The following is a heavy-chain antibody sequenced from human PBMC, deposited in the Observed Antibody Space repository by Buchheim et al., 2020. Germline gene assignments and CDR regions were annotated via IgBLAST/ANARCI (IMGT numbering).Heavy chain of an antibody. J-gene: IGHJ6*02. CDR3: AKKISLALVEYYYGMDV. CDR2: ISGSGGST. D-gene: IGHD1-26*01. CDR1: GFTFSSYA. Sequence: EVQLLESGGGLVQPGGSLRLSCAASGFTFSSYAMSWVRQAPGKGLEWVSAISGSGGSTYYADYVKGRFTISRDNSKNTLYLQMNSLRAEDTAVYYCAKKISLALVEYYYGMDVWGQGTT. V-gene: IGHV3-23*01.